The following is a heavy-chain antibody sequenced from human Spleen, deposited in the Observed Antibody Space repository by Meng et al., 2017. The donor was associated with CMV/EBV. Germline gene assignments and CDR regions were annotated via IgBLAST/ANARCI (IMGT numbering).Heavy chain of an antibody. J-gene: IGHJ6*02. D-gene: IGHD3-3*01. CDR2: INPHNGVT. Sequence: ASVKVSCKGSGYTFTDLYIHWVRQAPGQGLEWMGCINPHNGVTNYTQKCQGRFTMTRDTSINTASMELSRLRSDDTAVYYCARRDDSWGGYSHYYGMDVWGQGTTVTVSS. V-gene: IGHV1-2*02. CDR1: GYTFTDLY. CDR3: ARRDDSWGGYSHYYGMDV.